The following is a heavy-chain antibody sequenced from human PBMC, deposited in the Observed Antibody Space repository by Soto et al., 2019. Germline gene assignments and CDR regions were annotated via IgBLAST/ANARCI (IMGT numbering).Heavy chain of an antibody. CDR3: ASCVSPGPVFFGVARGYYGMDV. CDR2: IYSGGST. V-gene: IGHV3-53*01. Sequence: GGSLRLSCAASGFTVSSNYMSWVRQAPGKGLEWVSVIYSGGSTYYADSVKGRFTISRDNSKNTLYLQMNSLRAEDTAVYYCASCVSPGPVFFGVARGYYGMDVWGQGTTVTVSS. CDR1: GFTVSSNY. J-gene: IGHJ6*02. D-gene: IGHD3-3*01.